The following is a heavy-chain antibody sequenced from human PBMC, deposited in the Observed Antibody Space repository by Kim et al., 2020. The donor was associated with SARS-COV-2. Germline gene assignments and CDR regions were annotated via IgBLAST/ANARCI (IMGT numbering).Heavy chain of an antibody. V-gene: IGHV4-39*01. CDR1: SGSISSDAHN. CDR3: AGLAVVAWATNEC. Sequence: SETLSLTCTVSSGSISSDAHNWAWIRQPPGKGLEWIASIHYSGSTSYNPSLESRLTTSLDTSKNQFFLKLTSVTAADTAVYYCAGLAVVAWATNECWGQGTLVCVSS. D-gene: IGHD5-12*01. J-gene: IGHJ1*01. CDR2: IHYSGST.